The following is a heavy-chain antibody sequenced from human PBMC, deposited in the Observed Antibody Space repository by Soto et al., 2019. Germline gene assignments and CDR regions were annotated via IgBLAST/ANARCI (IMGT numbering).Heavy chain of an antibody. CDR1: GYTFIRYG. CDR2: IWYDGSNK. D-gene: IGHD3-10*01. Sequence: QVQLVESGGGVVQPGMSLRLSCAASGYTFIRYGMHWVRQAPGKGLEWLAVIWYDGSNKYYADSVKGRFTISRDNSKNTVFLQMDSLRVVDTAMYYCARDGSGGAWGWFDPWGQGTLVTVSS. J-gene: IGHJ5*02. CDR3: ARDGSGGAWGWFDP. V-gene: IGHV3-33*01.